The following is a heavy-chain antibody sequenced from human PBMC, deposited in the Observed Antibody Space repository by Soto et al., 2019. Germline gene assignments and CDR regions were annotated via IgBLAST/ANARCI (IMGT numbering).Heavy chain of an antibody. V-gene: IGHV4-4*07. Sequence: SETLSLTCTVSGGSISTYYWSWIRQPAGKGLEWIGRIYASGSTNYNPSLKSRVTMPVATSKNQFSLKLSSVTAADTAVYYCARGGMVIIPTATAFDYWGQGTLVTVSS. D-gene: IGHD2-2*01. J-gene: IGHJ4*02. CDR2: IYASGST. CDR3: ARGGMVIIPTATAFDY. CDR1: GGSISTYY.